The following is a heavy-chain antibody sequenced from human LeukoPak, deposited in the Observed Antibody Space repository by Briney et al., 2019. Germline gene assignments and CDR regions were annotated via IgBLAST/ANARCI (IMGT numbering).Heavy chain of an antibody. J-gene: IGHJ5*02. CDR1: GGTFSSYA. V-gene: IGHV1-69*13. CDR2: IIPTFGTA. CDR3: ASTGYSSGWYHEINWFDP. Sequence: ASVKASCHASGGTFSSYAISWVRHAPGQGLEWMGGIIPTFGTANDAQKFQGRVTITADESTSTAYMELSSLRSEDTAVYYCASTGYSSGWYHEINWFDPWGQGTLVTVSS. D-gene: IGHD6-19*01.